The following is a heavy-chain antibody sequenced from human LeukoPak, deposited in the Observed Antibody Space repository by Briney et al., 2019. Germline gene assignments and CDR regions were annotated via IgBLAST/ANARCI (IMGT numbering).Heavy chain of an antibody. J-gene: IGHJ6*02. CDR3: ARGPTVVPNLPRDDYYYYGMDV. Sequence: SVKVSCKASGGTFSSYAISWVRQAPGQGLEWMGGIIPIFGTANYAQKFQGRVTITADESTSTAYMELSSLRSEDTAVYYCARGPTVVPNLPRDDYYYYGMDVWGQGTLVTVSS. D-gene: IGHD4-23*01. CDR2: IIPIFGTA. V-gene: IGHV1-69*13. CDR1: GGTFSSYA.